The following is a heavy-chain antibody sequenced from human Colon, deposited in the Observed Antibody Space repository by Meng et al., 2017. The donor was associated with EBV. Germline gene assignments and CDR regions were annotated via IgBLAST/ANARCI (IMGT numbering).Heavy chain of an antibody. J-gene: IGHJ5*02. V-gene: IGHV4-34*01. CDR3: ARRGPSGNFSP. Sequence: QLQVQQWGAGLLKPSATLSRTCAVYGWSFRDYYRTWIRHPPGKGLEWIGEIDHRGNTKYNPSLKSRVTISFDTSKKQFSLKVSSVTAADSAVYYCARRGPSGNFSPWSQGALVTVSS. D-gene: IGHD3-10*01. CDR2: IDHRGNT. CDR1: GWSFRDYY.